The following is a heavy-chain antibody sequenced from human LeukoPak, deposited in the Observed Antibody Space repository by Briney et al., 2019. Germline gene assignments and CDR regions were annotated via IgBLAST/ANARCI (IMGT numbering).Heavy chain of an antibody. Sequence: GGSLRLSCAASGFTFSSYSMNWVRQAPGKGLEWVSSISSSSTYIYYADSVKGRFTISRDNAKNSLYLQMNSLRAEDTAVYYCARGVGGGMDVWGQGTTVSVSS. V-gene: IGHV3-21*01. J-gene: IGHJ6*02. CDR2: ISSSSTYI. CDR3: ARGVGGGMDV. CDR1: GFTFSSYS. D-gene: IGHD1-26*01.